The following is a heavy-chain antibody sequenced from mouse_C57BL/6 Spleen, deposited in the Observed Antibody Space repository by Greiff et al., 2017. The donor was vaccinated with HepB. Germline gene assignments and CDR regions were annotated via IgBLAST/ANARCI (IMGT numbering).Heavy chain of an antibody. D-gene: IGHD2-3*01. CDR1: GYTFTSYW. CDR3: ARVYDGYYVWFAY. Sequence: LQQSGAELVKPGASVKLSCKASGYTFTSYWMHWVKQRPGQGLEWIGMIHPNSGSTNYNEKFKSKATLTVAKSSSTAYMQLSSLTSEDSAVYYCARVYDGYYVWFAYWGQGTLVTVSA. J-gene: IGHJ3*01. CDR2: IHPNSGST. V-gene: IGHV1-64*01.